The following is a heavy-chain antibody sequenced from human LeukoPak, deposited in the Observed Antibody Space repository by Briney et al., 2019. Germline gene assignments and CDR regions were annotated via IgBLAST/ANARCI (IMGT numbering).Heavy chain of an antibody. J-gene: IGHJ4*02. CDR2: ISSSGTTI. Sequence: GGSLRLSCAASGFTFSSYEMSWVRQAPGKGLEWVSYISSSGTTIYYADSVKGRFTISRDNSKNTLYLQMNSLRAEDTAVYYCRRAGAGIDYWGQGTLVTVSS. V-gene: IGHV3-48*03. D-gene: IGHD6-19*01. CDR3: RRAGAGIDY. CDR1: GFTFSSYE.